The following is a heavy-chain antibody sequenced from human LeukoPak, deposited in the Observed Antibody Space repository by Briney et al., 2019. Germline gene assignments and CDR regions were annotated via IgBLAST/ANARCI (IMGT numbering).Heavy chain of an antibody. CDR3: ARANNGYSSGWYGVFDY. CDR2: IIPIFGTA. V-gene: IGHV1-69*05. Sequence: ASVKVSCKASGYTFTGYYIHWVRQAPGQGLEWMGGIIPIFGTANYAQKFQGRVTITTDESTSTAYMELSSLRSEDTAVYYCARANNGYSSGWYGVFDYWGQGTLVTVSS. D-gene: IGHD6-19*01. J-gene: IGHJ4*02. CDR1: GYTFTGYY.